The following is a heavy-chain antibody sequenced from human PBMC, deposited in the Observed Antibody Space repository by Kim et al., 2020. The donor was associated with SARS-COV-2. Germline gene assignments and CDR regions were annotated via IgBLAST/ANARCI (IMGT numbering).Heavy chain of an antibody. V-gene: IGHV1-46*01. Sequence: ASVKVSCKASGYTFTSYYMHWVRQAPGQGLEWMGIINPSGGSTSYAQKFQGRVTMTRDTSTSTVYMELSSLRSEDTAVYYCARALGGPQLRYFDWGSYYFDYWGQGTLVTVSS. CDR3: ARALGGPQLRYFDWGSYYFDY. J-gene: IGHJ4*02. CDR2: INPSGGST. CDR1: GYTFTSYY. D-gene: IGHD3-9*01.